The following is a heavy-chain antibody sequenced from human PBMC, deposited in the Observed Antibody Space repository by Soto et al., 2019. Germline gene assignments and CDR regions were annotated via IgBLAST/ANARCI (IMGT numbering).Heavy chain of an antibody. CDR1: GNSISTTNW. CDR3: ARDVGYHYDGSPSGQFDF. V-gene: IGHV4-4*02. D-gene: IGHD3-22*01. CDR2: IYHSGST. J-gene: IGHJ4*02. Sequence: QVELQESGPGLVKPSGTLSLTCVVSGNSISTTNWWSWVRQSPGKGLEWIGEIYHSGSTNYNPSLKSRVTISVDKSKNQFSLKLSSVTAAYTAVYYCARDVGYHYDGSPSGQFDFWGQGTLVTVSS.